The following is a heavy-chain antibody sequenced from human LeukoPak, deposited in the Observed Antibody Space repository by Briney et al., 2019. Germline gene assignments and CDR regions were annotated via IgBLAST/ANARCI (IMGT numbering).Heavy chain of an antibody. J-gene: IGHJ6*02. Sequence: ETLSLTCAVYGGSFSGYYWSWVRQAQGKGLEWVSVTYSGGVTYYADSVKDRFTISRDNSKNTLYLQMNSLRAEDTAVYYCARAGDFYGMDVWGQGTTVTVSS. V-gene: IGHV3-53*01. CDR1: GGSFSGYY. CDR2: TYSGGVT. CDR3: ARAGDFYGMDV.